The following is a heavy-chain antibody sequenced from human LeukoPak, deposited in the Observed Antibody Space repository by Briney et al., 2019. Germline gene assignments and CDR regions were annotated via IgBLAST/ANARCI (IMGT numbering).Heavy chain of an antibody. V-gene: IGHV3-30*18. CDR2: MSFDGSDK. CDR3: AKADCSTTSCYFDP. D-gene: IGHD2-2*01. J-gene: IGHJ5*02. CDR1: GFTFSTYG. Sequence: GGSLRLSCAASGFTFSTYGMHWVRQAPGKGLEWVAVMSFDGSDKYYADFVKGRFTIARDNSKNTLYLQMNSLRAEDTAVYYCAKADCSTTSCYFDPWGQGTLVTVSS.